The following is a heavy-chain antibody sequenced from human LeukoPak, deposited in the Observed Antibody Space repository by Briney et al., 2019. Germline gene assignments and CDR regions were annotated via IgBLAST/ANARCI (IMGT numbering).Heavy chain of an antibody. CDR2: ILNNGVST. CDR3: AKGGGRPLDDAFDV. CDR1: GFNFGTYA. V-gene: IGHV3-23*01. Sequence: GGSLRLSCAASGFNFGTYAMTWVRQAPGMGLEWVSTILNNGVSTYHADSVKGRFTISRDNSRNTLHLQMISLRAEDTAIYYCAKGGGRPLDDAFDVWGQGTMVTVSS. J-gene: IGHJ3*01.